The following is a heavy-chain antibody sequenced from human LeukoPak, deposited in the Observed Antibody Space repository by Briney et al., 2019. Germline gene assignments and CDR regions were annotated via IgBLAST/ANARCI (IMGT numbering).Heavy chain of an antibody. Sequence: PGRSLRLSCAASGFTFSSYGMHWVRQAPGKGLEWVAVISYDGSNKYYADSVKGRFTISRDNSKNTLYLQMNSLRAEDTAVYYCAKGTTVTGFDYWGQGTLVTVSS. CDR2: ISYDGSNK. V-gene: IGHV3-30*18. CDR3: AKGTTVTGFDY. CDR1: GFTFSSYG. J-gene: IGHJ4*02. D-gene: IGHD4-17*01.